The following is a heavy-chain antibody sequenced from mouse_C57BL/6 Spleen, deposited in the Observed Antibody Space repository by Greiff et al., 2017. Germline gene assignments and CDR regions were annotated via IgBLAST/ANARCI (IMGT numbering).Heavy chain of an antibody. CDR3: ARGYGNLYFDY. Sequence: EVKLVESGGGLVKPGGSLKLSCAASGFTFSDYGMHWVRQAPEKGLEWVAYISSGSSTIYYADTVKGRFTISRDNAKNTLFLQMTRLRSEDTAMYYWARGYGNLYFDYWGQGTTLTVSS. V-gene: IGHV5-17*01. J-gene: IGHJ2*01. CDR1: GFTFSDYG. D-gene: IGHD2-1*01. CDR2: ISSGSSTI.